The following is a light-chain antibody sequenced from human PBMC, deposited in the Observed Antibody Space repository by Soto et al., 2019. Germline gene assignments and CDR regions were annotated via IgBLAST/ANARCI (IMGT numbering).Light chain of an antibody. J-gene: IGKJ5*01. Sequence: DIQMTQSPSTLFASVGDRVTITCRASQTISNWLAWYQQKPGKAPRLLIYDASSLDAGVPSRFSGSGSGTDFTLTISSLEPEDFAVYYCQQRSKGITFGQGTRLEIK. CDR1: QTISNW. V-gene: IGKV1-5*01. CDR2: DAS. CDR3: QQRSKGIT.